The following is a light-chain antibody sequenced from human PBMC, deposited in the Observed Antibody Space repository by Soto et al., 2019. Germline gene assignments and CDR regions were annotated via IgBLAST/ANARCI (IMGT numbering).Light chain of an antibody. Sequence: EIVMTQSPATLSVSPGERATLSCRASQSVSSNLAWYQQKPGQAPRLLIYGPSTRATGIPARFSGSGSGTEFTPTISSLQSEDSAVYYCQQFYSWPGTFGQGTKVEIK. CDR2: GPS. J-gene: IGKJ1*01. V-gene: IGKV3-15*01. CDR1: QSVSSN. CDR3: QQFYSWPGT.